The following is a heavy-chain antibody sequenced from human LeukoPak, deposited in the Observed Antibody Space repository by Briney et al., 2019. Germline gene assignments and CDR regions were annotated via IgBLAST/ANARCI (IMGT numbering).Heavy chain of an antibody. CDR3: ARDLRFDYYDSSGYYYYYYYMDV. CDR1: GGSISSYY. CDR2: IYYSGST. V-gene: IGHV4-59*01. D-gene: IGHD3-22*01. J-gene: IGHJ6*03. Sequence: SETLSLTCTVSGGSISSYYWSWNRQPPGKGLEWIGYIYYSGSTNYNPSLKSRVTISVDTSKNQFSLKLSSVTAADTAVYYCARDLRFDYYDSSGYYYYYYYMDVWGKGTTVTISS.